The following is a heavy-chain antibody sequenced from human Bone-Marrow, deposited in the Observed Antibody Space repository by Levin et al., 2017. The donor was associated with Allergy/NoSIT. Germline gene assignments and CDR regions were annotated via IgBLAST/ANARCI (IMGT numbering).Heavy chain of an antibody. CDR3: ARHATLWFFDY. V-gene: IGHV4-59*08. Sequence: SETLSLTCTVSGGSISSYYWSWIRQPPGKGLEWIGYIYYSGSTNYNPSLKSRVTISVDTSKNQFSLKLSSVTAADTAVYYCARHATLWFFDYWGQGTLVTVSS. J-gene: IGHJ4*02. CDR1: GGSISSYY. CDR2: IYYSGST. D-gene: IGHD2-21*01.